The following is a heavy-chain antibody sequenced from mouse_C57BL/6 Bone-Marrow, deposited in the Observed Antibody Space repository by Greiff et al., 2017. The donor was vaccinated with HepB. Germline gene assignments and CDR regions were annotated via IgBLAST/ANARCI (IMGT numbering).Heavy chain of an antibody. CDR3: TIHYGSSYVWFAY. D-gene: IGHD1-1*01. CDR1: GYTFTSYW. CDR2: IYPGNSDT. Sequence: VQLQQSGTVLARPGASVKMSCKTSGYTFTSYWMHWVKQRPGQGLEWIGAIYPGNSDTSYNQKIKGKAKLTAVTSASTAYMELSSLTHDDSAVYYCTIHYGSSYVWFAYWGQGTLVTVSA. V-gene: IGHV1-5*01. J-gene: IGHJ3*01.